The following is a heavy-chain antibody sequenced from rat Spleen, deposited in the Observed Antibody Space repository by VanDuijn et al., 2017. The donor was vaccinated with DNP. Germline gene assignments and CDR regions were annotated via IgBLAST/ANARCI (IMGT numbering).Heavy chain of an antibody. D-gene: IGHD4-3*01. V-gene: IGHV5-25*01. CDR3: ATLEFGVGGY. Sequence: EVQLVESGGGLVQPGRSLKLSCAASGFNFSDYYMAWVRQAPTKGLEWVATISASGGSTYYRDSVKGRFTISRDNAKSTLYLQMYSLRSEDMATYYCATLEFGVGGYWGQGVMVTVSS. CDR1: GFNFSDYY. J-gene: IGHJ2*01. CDR2: ISASGGST.